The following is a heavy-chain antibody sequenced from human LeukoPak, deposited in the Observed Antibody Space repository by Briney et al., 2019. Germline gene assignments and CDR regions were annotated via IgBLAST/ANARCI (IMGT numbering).Heavy chain of an antibody. J-gene: IGHJ4*02. Sequence: ASVKVSCKAFGYTFTGYYIQWVRQAPGQGLEWMGWINPNNGGTNFAHKFQGRVTMTRDTSISTAYMELSRLTSDDTAVYYCAGDSRLYSSSTSFDYWGQGTLVTISS. CDR1: GYTFTGYY. CDR3: AGDSRLYSSSTSFDY. D-gene: IGHD6-6*01. V-gene: IGHV1-2*07. CDR2: INPNNGGT.